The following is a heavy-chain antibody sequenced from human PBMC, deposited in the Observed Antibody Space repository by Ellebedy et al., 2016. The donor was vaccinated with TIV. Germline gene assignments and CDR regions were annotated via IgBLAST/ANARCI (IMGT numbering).Heavy chain of an antibody. Sequence: ASVKVSCKASGYTFTTSGIGWVRQAPGQGLEWMGWISGYNGNTNYAQEFQGRVTMTTDTSTSTAYMEMRSLTSDDTAVYYCARGRGNWNFDLWGRGTLVTVSS. CDR2: ISGYNGNT. CDR1: GYTFTTSG. CDR3: ARGRGNWNFDL. J-gene: IGHJ2*01. V-gene: IGHV1-18*01.